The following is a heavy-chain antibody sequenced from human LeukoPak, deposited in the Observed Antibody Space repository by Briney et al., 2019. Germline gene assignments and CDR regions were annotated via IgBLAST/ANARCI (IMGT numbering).Heavy chain of an antibody. CDR2: INHSGST. Sequence: SETLSLTCAVYGGSFSGYYWSRIRQPPGKGLEWIGEINHSGSTNYNPSLKSRVTISVDTSKNQFSLKLSSVTAADTAVYYCASRTYYYDSSGYYRTRDYWGQGTLVTVSS. CDR1: GGSFSGYY. D-gene: IGHD3-22*01. V-gene: IGHV4-34*01. J-gene: IGHJ4*02. CDR3: ASRTYYYDSSGYYRTRDY.